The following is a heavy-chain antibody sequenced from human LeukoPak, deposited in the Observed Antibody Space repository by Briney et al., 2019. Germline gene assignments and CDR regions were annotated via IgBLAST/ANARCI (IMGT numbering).Heavy chain of an antibody. Sequence: SETLSLTCTVSGDSISNYYWSWIRQPPGKGLEWIGYIYYSESTNYNPSLKNRVTISTDTSKSQFSLNLRSVTAEDTGIYYCARGRCRNSGCRPYFDYWGQGTQVTVSS. CDR3: ARGRCRNSGCRPYFDY. D-gene: IGHD3-22*01. J-gene: IGHJ4*02. V-gene: IGHV4-59*01. CDR2: IYYSEST. CDR1: GDSISNYY.